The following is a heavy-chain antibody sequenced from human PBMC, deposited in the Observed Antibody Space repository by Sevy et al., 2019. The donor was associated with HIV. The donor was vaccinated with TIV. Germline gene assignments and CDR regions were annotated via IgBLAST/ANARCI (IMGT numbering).Heavy chain of an antibody. Sequence: ASVNVSCKASGYTFTIYGISWVRQAPEQGLEWMGWISAYSGNTNYSQNLQGRVTMTTDTSTTTAYMELRSLRFDDTAVYYCARTSSYGSENYFDYWGQGTLVTVSS. J-gene: IGHJ4*02. V-gene: IGHV1-18*01. CDR2: ISAYSGNT. CDR1: GYTFTIYG. CDR3: ARTSSYGSENYFDY. D-gene: IGHD3-10*01.